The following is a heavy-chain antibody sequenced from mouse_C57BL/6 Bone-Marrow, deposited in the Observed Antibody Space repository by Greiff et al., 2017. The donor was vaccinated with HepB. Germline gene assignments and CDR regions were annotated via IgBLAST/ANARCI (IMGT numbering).Heavy chain of an antibody. D-gene: IGHD2-14*01. CDR3: ARDRVDYYFGY. CDR2: INTGGTYT. V-gene: IGHV5-6*01. Sequence: EVQGVESGGDLVKPGGSLKLSCTASGFTFSTSGMSWVRQTPDKRLEWVATINTGGTYTYYPDSVKGRFTISKDAAKNTLFLLMSSLRSEGSAIYYCARDRVDYYFGYWGQGTTLTVSS. J-gene: IGHJ2*01. CDR1: GFTFSTSG.